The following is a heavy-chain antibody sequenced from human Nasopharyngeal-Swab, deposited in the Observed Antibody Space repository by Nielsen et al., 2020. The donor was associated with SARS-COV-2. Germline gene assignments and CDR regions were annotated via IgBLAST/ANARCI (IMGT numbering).Heavy chain of an antibody. CDR1: GFTFSSYA. J-gene: IGHJ6*02. V-gene: IGHV3-23*01. CDR2: ISGSGGST. CDR3: AKENCGGDCLDYYYYYGMDV. Sequence: GESLKISCAASGFTFSSYATSWVRQAPGKGLEWVSAISGSGGSTYYADSVKGRFTISRDNSKNTLYLQMNSLRAEDTAVYYCAKENCGGDCLDYYYYYGMDVWGQGTTVTVSS. D-gene: IGHD2-21*02.